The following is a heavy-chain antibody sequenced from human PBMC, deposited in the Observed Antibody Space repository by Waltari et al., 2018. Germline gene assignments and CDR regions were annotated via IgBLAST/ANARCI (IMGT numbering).Heavy chain of an antibody. V-gene: IGHV4-59*07. CDR1: GGSINNYY. J-gene: IGHJ6*03. D-gene: IGHD3-10*01. CDR3: ARLDRGVTRSNYYFNLDV. Sequence: VQLQASGSGLVKPSDTLSLSCSVSGGSINNYYWAWIRQRPGQALEWIGHIYYKGSPPYNPALRDRVTLSIHSSRDEFSLALTSVTTADTAVYFCARLDRGVTRSNYYFNLDVWDEGTTVTVSS. CDR2: IYYKGSP.